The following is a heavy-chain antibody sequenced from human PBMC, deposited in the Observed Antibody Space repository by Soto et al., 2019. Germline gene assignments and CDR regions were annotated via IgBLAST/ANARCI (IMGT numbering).Heavy chain of an antibody. CDR2: IYYSGIT. CDR3: ES. Sequence: SETLSLTCTVSGDSISNSNYYWGWIRQPPGKGLELIANIYYSGITYCNPSLKSRVAISVDTSKNQFSLKLSSVTAADTAIYYFESWGQGTLVTVSS. V-gene: IGHV4-39*01. CDR1: GDSISNSNYY. J-gene: IGHJ5*02.